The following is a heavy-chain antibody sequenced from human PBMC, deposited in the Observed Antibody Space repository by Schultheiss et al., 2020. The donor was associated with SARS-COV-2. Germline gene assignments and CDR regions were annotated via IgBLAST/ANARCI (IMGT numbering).Heavy chain of an antibody. CDR1: GFTFSSYG. D-gene: IGHD6-6*01. CDR3: ARAHSSSSVPFYGMDV. J-gene: IGHJ6*02. V-gene: IGHV3-30*03. Sequence: GGSLRLSCAASGFTFSSYGMHWVRQAPGKGLEWVAVISYDGSNKYYADSVKGRFTISRDNAKNSLYLQMNSLRAEDTAVYYCARAHSSSSVPFYGMDVWGQGTTGTGSS. CDR2: ISYDGSNK.